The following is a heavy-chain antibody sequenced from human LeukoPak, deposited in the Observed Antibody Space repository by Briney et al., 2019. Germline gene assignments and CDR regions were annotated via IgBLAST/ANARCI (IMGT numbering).Heavy chain of an antibody. D-gene: IGHD3-22*01. Sequence: SGTLSLTCAVSGGSISSSNWWSWVRQPPGKGLEWIGEIYHSGSTNYNPSLKSRVTISVDKSKNQFSLKLSSVTAADTAVYYCARGPAMHNYYGSSGSINNYWGQGTLVTVSS. CDR3: ARGPAMHNYYGSSGSINNY. J-gene: IGHJ4*02. V-gene: IGHV4-4*02. CDR2: IYHSGST. CDR1: GGSISSSNW.